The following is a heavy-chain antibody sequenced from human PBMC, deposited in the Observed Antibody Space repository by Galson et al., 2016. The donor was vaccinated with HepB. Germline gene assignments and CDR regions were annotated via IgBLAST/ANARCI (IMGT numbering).Heavy chain of an antibody. V-gene: IGHV4-31*03. Sequence: TLSLTCTVSGDSISGGHYYWTWIRQLPGKGLEWIGYIYYSGTTYHNPSLKGRVTISVDTSKNQFSLKLTSLTAADTAVYFCARGVPPLPGYSRSWYIEYWGQGTLVTVSS. D-gene: IGHD6-13*01. CDR2: IYYSGTT. CDR1: GDSISGGHYY. CDR3: ARGVPPLPGYSRSWYIEY. J-gene: IGHJ4*02.